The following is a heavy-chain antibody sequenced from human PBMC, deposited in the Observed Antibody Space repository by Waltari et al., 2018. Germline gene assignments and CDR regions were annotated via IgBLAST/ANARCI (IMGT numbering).Heavy chain of an antibody. J-gene: IGHJ2*01. V-gene: IGHV3-74*01. Sequence: EVQLVESGGGLVQPGGSLRLSCAASASTYSTYRMHWGRQAPGKGLVWVSRSNSDGSSKSYADSVKGRFTISKDNAKNTVYLQMNSLRAEDTAIYYCARGARRTTVTTGWWYFDLWGRGTLVTVSS. CDR2: SNSDGSSK. CDR1: ASTYSTYR. CDR3: ARGARRTTVTTGWWYFDL. D-gene: IGHD4-17*01.